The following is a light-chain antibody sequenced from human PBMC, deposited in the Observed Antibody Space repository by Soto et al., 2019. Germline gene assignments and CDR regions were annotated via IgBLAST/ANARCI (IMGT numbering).Light chain of an antibody. V-gene: IGLV2-14*01. CDR2: DVS. CDR1: SSDVGGYNY. J-gene: IGLJ1*01. Sequence: QSALTQPASVSGSPGQSITISCTGTSSDVGGYNYVSWYQQHPGKAPKLMIYDVSNRPSGVSNHFSGSKSGNTASLTISGIQAEDEADYYCSSYTSSCPYFFGTGTKVTVL. CDR3: SSYTSSCPYF.